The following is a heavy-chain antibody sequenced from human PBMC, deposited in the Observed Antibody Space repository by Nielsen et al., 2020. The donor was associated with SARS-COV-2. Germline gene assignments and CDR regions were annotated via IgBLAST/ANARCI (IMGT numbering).Heavy chain of an antibody. CDR3: AREIYVSYDGSGYSYGMDV. CDR2: INPNSGGT. V-gene: IGHV1-2*02. D-gene: IGHD3-22*01. Sequence: ASVKVSCKASGYTFTSYDINWVRQAPGQGLEWMGWINPNSGGTHYAQKFQGRVTMTRDTSISTAYMELSRLRSDDTAVYFCAREIYVSYDGSGYSYGMDVWGQGTTVTVSS. J-gene: IGHJ6*02. CDR1: GYTFTSYD.